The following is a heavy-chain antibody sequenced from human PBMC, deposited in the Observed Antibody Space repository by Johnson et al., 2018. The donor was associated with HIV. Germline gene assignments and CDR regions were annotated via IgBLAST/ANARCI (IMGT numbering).Heavy chain of an antibody. Sequence: QMLLVESGGGLVQPGRSLRLSCAASGFTFDDYAMHWVRQAPGKGLEWVAVISYDGSNKYYADSVKGRFTISRDNSKNTLYLQMNSLRAEDTAVYYCASPLRYFDWLLGRSAFDIWGQGTMVTVSS. CDR1: GFTFDDYA. D-gene: IGHD3-9*01. CDR3: ASPLRYFDWLLGRSAFDI. V-gene: IGHV3-30-3*01. J-gene: IGHJ3*02. CDR2: ISYDGSNK.